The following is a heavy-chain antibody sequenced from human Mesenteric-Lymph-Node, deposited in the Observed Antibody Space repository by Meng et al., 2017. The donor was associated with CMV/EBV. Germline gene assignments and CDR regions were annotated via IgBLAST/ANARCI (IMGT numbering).Heavy chain of an antibody. D-gene: IGHD3-3*01. CDR1: CGSVSSGSYY. J-gene: IGHJ4*02. Sequence: SCGSVSSGSYYWSWIRQPPGKGLEWIGYIYYSGSTDYNPSLKSRVTISVDTSKNQFSLKLTSVTAADTAVYYCARFNYAFWTPYDFWGQGVLVTVSS. CDR3: ARFNYAFWTPYDF. CDR2: IYYSGST. V-gene: IGHV4-61*01.